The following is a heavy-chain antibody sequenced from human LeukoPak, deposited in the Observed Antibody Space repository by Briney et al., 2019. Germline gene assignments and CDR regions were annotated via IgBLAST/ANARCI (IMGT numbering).Heavy chain of an antibody. V-gene: IGHV3-66*01. Sequence: GGSLRLSCAACGFTVNRNYMSGVRQAPGKGLEWVSVIDSGGTTYYGDSVKGRFTISRENSKNMVYLQMNSLRGDDTAIYYCARNQGFDYWGPGTLVTVSS. J-gene: IGHJ4*02. CDR2: IDSGGTT. CDR3: ARNQGFDY. CDR1: GFTVNRNY.